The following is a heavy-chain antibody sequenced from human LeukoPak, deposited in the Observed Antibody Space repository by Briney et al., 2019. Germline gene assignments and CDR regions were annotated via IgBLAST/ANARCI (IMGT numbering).Heavy chain of an antibody. CDR1: GFSCFNYY. V-gene: IGHV3-74*01. D-gene: IGHD3-22*01. Sequence: GGSPRLSCAASGFSCFNYYMNWVRQVLGEGRLWVSHINTHGSKTTYAGSAKCRFTISTDNTKNTISHQMNSPRVAETAVFYFAREAPYEYERNGEYRPCDYWGQGTLVSLS. CDR3: AREAPYEYERNGEYRPCDY. J-gene: IGHJ4*02. CDR2: INTHGSKT.